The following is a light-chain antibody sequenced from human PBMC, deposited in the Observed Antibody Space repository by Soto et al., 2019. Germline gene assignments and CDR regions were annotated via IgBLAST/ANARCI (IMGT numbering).Light chain of an antibody. V-gene: IGKV2-24*01. CDR2: KIS. J-gene: IGKJ4*01. CDR3: MKPTQFPFL. CDR1: QSLVHSDGNTY. Sequence: DIVMTQTPLSSPVTLGQPASISCRSSQSLVHSDGNTYLSWLQQRPGQPPRLLIYKISNRFSGAPDRFPGRGEGKDFTQKNSRGEAGDGGIYYCMKPTQFPFLFGGGTKGEIK.